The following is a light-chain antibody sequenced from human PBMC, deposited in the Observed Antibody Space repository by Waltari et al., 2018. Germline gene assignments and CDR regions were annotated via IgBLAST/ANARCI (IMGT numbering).Light chain of an antibody. CDR1: QTITGSW. CDR2: GAS. V-gene: IGKV3-20*01. CDR3: QQYDGSVVT. J-gene: IGKJ4*01. Sequence: EIVFTQSPGTLSVSPGERVTVACRALQTITGSWLTWYHQKPGQAPRLLIYGASNRAPGIPDRFSGSGSGTDFTLTISRLEPEDSAVYYCQQYDGSVVTFGGGTKVEIK.